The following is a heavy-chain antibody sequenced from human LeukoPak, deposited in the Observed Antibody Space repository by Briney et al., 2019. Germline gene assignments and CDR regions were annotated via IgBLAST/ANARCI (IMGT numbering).Heavy chain of an antibody. V-gene: IGHV3-7*01. CDR2: INQNGSEK. J-gene: IGHJ4*02. CDR3: ARVGPAPGDY. D-gene: IGHD2-2*01. CDR1: GFIFNSYW. Sequence: GGSLRLSCAASGFIFNSYWMSWVRQAPGKGLEWVASINQNGSEKDYVDSAKGRFTISRDNAQNSLSLQMNSLRVEDTAVYYCARVGPAPGDYWGQGTLVTVSS.